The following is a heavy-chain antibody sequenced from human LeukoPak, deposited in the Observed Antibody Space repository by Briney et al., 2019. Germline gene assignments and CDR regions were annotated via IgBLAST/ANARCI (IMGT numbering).Heavy chain of an antibody. Sequence: SETLSLTCTVSGGSISNYYWNWIRQPPGKGLEWIGYIYYSGTTNYNPSLKSRVSMSVDTSKNQFSLKLTSVTAADTAVYYCARTSRATYYYDSSYVDSWGQGTLVTVSS. V-gene: IGHV4-59*08. J-gene: IGHJ4*02. CDR1: GGSISNYY. CDR2: IYYSGTT. D-gene: IGHD3-22*01. CDR3: ARTSRATYYYDSSYVDS.